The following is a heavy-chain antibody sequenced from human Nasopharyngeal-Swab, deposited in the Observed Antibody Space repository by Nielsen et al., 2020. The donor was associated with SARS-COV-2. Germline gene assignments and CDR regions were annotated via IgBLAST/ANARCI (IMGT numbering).Heavy chain of an antibody. D-gene: IGHD2-2*01. Sequence: GESLKISCAGSGFTFSSYWMHWVRQAPGKGLMWVARINRDGSGTNYADSVKGRFPISRDNAKNTLYLQMNTLSAEDTGVYYCARDCDTATCYRSAADTWGQGTLVTVSS. V-gene: IGHV3-74*01. CDR2: INRDGSGT. CDR1: GFTFSSYW. CDR3: ARDCDTATCYRSAADT. J-gene: IGHJ5*01.